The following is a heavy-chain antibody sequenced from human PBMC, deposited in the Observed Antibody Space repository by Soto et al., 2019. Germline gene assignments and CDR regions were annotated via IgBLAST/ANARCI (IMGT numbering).Heavy chain of an antibody. Sequence: QITLKESGPPLVKPTQTLTLTCTSSGFSLSSSAVGVGWIRQPPGKALEWLVLIFWNDDERYSPVLKSRLTITKDTSKNQVVLTMSNMDPLDTATYYCARSWGSSRFDYWGQGSLVTVSS. CDR3: ARSWGSSRFDY. D-gene: IGHD2-2*01. V-gene: IGHV2-5*01. J-gene: IGHJ4*02. CDR1: GFSLSSSAVG. CDR2: IFWNDDE.